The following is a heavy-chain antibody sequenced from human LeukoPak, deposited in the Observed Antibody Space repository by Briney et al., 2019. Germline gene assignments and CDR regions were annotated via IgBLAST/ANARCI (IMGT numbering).Heavy chain of an antibody. CDR2: INHSGST. CDR3: ARVSTGTDAFDI. D-gene: IGHD2/OR15-2a*01. V-gene: IGHV4-34*01. Sequence: SSETLSLTCAVYGGSFSGYYWSWIRQPPGKGLEWIGEINHSGSTNYNPSLKSRVTISVDTSKNQFSLKLSSVTAADTAVYYCARVSTGTDAFDIWGQGTMVTVSS. CDR1: GGSFSGYY. J-gene: IGHJ3*02.